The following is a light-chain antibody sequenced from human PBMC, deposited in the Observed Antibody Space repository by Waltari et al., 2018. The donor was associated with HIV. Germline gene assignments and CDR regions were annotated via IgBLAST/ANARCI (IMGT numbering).Light chain of an antibody. V-gene: IGKV1-39*01. J-gene: IGKJ3*01. Sequence: DIQMTQSPSSLYASVGDTVTIACRASQSISTYLNWYQQKLGEAPKLLIFAASNLQTGVPSRFTGGGSGTDFTLTISSLKPEDFATYYCQQSFSSPFTFGPGAKVDV. CDR2: AAS. CDR1: QSISTY. CDR3: QQSFSSPFT.